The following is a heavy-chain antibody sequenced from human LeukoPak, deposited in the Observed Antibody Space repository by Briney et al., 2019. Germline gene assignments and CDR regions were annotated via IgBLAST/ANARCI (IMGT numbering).Heavy chain of an antibody. V-gene: IGHV3-21*01. D-gene: IGHD5-18*01. J-gene: IGHJ4*02. Sequence: GGSLSPSRAASGFTFSSYSMNWVRQAPGKGLEWVSSISSSSSYIYYADSVKGRFTISRDNAKNSLYLQMNSLRAEDTAVYYCARERSAMVTGLDCWRKGSVVTVSS. CDR2: ISSSSSYI. CDR3: ARERSAMVTGLDC. CDR1: GFTFSSYS.